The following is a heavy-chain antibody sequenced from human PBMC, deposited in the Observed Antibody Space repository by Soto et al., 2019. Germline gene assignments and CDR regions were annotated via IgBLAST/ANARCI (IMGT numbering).Heavy chain of an antibody. CDR3: ARILPPNWFDP. CDR2: INPSGGST. J-gene: IGHJ5*02. V-gene: IGHV1-46*01. CDR1: GYTFTSYY. Sequence: QVQLVQSGAEVKKPGASVKVSCKASGYTFTSYYMHWVRQAPGQGLEWMGIINPSGGSTSYAQKFKGRVTMTRDTSTSTVYMELSSLRSEERAGYYCARILPPNWFDPWGKGTLVTVSS.